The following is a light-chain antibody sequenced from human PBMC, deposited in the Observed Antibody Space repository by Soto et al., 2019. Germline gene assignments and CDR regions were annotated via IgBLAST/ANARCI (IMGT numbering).Light chain of an antibody. V-gene: IGKV3-15*01. J-gene: IGKJ1*01. CDR3: QQYNNWPLT. CDR1: QSVTRN. CDR2: GAS. Sequence: EIVLTQSPATLSLSPGERATLSCGASQSVTRNYLAWYQQKPGQAPRLLIYGASTRATGIPARFSGSGSGTEFTLTISSLQSEDFAVYYCQQYNNWPLTFGQGTKVDI.